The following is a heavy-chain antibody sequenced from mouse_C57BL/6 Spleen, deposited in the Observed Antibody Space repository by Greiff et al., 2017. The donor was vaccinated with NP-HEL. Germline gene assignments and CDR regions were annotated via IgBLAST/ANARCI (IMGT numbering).Heavy chain of an antibody. J-gene: IGHJ2*01. CDR2: ISYSGST. V-gene: IGHV3-1*01. Sequence: DVKLVESGPGMVKPSQSLSLTCTVTGYSITSGYDWHWIRHFPGNKLEWMGYISYSGSTNYNPSLKSRISITHDTSKNHFFLKLNSVTTEDTATYYCARAGGSSYFDYWGQGTTLTVSS. CDR3: ARAGGSSYFDY. D-gene: IGHD1-1*01. CDR1: GYSITSGYD.